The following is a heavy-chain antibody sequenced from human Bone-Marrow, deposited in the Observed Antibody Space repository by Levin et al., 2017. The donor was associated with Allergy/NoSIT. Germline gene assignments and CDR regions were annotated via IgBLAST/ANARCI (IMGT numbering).Heavy chain of an antibody. CDR2: IDPSDSYT. Sequence: GASVKVSCKGSGYSFTSYWISWVRQMPGKGLEWMGRIDPSDSYTNYSPSFQGHVTISADKSISTAYLQWSSLKASDTAVFYCAREWGYSVDYWGQGTLVAVSS. V-gene: IGHV5-10-1*01. J-gene: IGHJ4*02. CDR3: AREWGYSVDY. D-gene: IGHD5-12*01. CDR1: GYSFTSYW.